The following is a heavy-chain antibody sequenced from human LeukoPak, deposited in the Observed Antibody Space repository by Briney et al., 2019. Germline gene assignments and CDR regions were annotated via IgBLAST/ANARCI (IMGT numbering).Heavy chain of an antibody. CDR2: INPNSGGT. D-gene: IGHD3-22*01. CDR1: GYTFTGYY. Sequence: ASVKVSCKASGYTFTGYYMHWVRQAPGQGLEWVGWINPNSGGTNYAQKFQGWVTMTRDTSISTAYMELSRLRSDDTAVYYCARGQYYDSSGHFDYWGQGTLVTVSS. V-gene: IGHV1-2*04. CDR3: ARGQYYDSSGHFDY. J-gene: IGHJ4*02.